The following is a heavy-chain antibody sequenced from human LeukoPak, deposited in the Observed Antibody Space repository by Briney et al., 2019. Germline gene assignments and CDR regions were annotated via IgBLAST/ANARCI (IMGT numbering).Heavy chain of an antibody. V-gene: IGHV4-39*07. D-gene: IGHD2-15*01. J-gene: IGHJ4*02. CDR1: GGSISSSSYY. CDR2: IYYSGST. CDR3: ARTVVAPQACFDY. Sequence: SETLSLTCTVSGGSISSSSYYWGWIRQPPGKGLEWIGSIYYSGSTYYNPSLKSRVTISVDTSKNQFSLKLSSVTAADTAVYYCARTVVAPQACFDYWGQGTLVTVSS.